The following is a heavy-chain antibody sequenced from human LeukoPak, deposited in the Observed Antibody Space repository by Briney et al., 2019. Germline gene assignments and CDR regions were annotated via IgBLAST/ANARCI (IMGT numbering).Heavy chain of an antibody. CDR3: ARARGSGSWSYDY. Sequence: SETLSLTCAVSGGSISSGGYSWSWIRQPPGKGLEWIGYIYHSGSTYYNPSLKSRVTISVDRSKNQFSLKLSSVTAADTAVYYSARARGSGSWSYDYWGQGTLVTVSS. D-gene: IGHD3-10*01. V-gene: IGHV4-30-2*01. CDR1: GGSISSGGYS. J-gene: IGHJ4*02. CDR2: IYHSGST.